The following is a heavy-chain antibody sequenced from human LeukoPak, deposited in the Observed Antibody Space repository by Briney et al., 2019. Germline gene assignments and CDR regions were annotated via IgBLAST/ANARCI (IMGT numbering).Heavy chain of an antibody. CDR3: AREYCSSTSCYAPDY. J-gene: IGHJ4*02. D-gene: IGHD2-2*01. Sequence: AGGSLRLSCAASGFTFSSYAMHWVRQAPGKGLEWVAVISHDGSNKYYADSVKGRFTISRDNSKNTLYLQMNSLRAEDTAVYYCAREYCSSTSCYAPDYWGQGTLVTVSS. CDR1: GFTFSSYA. V-gene: IGHV3-30-3*01. CDR2: ISHDGSNK.